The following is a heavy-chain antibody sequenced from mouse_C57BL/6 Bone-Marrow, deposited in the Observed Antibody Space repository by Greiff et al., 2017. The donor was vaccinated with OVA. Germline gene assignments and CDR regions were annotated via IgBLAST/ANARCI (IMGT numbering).Heavy chain of an antibody. CDR2: ILPGSGST. Sequence: QVQLQQSGAELMKPGASVKLSCKATGYTFTGYWIEWVKQRPGHGLEWIGEILPGSGSTNYNEKFKGKATFTADTSSNTAYMQLSSLTTEDSAIYYCARLAYYDGSSYCFYAMDYWGQGTSVTVSS. D-gene: IGHD1-1*01. V-gene: IGHV1-9*01. J-gene: IGHJ4*01. CDR1: GYTFTGYW. CDR3: ARLAYYDGSSYCFYAMDY.